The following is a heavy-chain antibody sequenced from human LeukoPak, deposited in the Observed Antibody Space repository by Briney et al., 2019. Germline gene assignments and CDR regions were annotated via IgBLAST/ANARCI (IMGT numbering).Heavy chain of an antibody. CDR3: TRHGATVTTSDY. Sequence: SETLSLTCTVSGGSITSTGYYWGWIRQPPGKELEWIGIIYYSGNTYYNPSLKSRVTISVDTSKNQFSLKVNSVTAADTAAYYCTRHGATVTTSDYWGQGTLVTVSS. V-gene: IGHV4-39*01. D-gene: IGHD4-17*01. CDR1: GGSITSTGYY. J-gene: IGHJ4*02. CDR2: IYYSGNT.